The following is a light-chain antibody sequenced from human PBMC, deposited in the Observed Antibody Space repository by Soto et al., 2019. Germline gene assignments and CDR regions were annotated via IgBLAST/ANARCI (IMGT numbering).Light chain of an antibody. J-gene: IGKJ1*01. CDR1: QTISTR. Sequence: DIEMTQSPSTLSASVGDRVTLTCRASQTISTRLAWYQHKPGQAPMLLIYEASNWAPGVPSRFSGSGSGTEFTLTISSLQDDDLATYYCQQYYIYSRTFGQGTKVEIK. V-gene: IGKV1-5*03. CDR2: EAS. CDR3: QQYYIYSRT.